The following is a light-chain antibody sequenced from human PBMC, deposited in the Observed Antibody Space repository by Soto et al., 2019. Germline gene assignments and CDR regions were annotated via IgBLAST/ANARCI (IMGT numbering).Light chain of an antibody. V-gene: IGKV1-39*01. J-gene: IGKJ1*01. CDR1: QGINSY. Sequence: IPLTLSPSSLSASVGDRVTITCRASQGINSYLAWYQQKPGKAPKLLIYAASTLQSGVPSRFSGSGSGTDFTLTIFCLQPDDFATYYSQDSYSIPPSFCQGT. CDR3: QDSYSIPPS. CDR2: AAS.